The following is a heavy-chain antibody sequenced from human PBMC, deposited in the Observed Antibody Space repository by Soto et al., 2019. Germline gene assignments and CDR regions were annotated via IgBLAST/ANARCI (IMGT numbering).Heavy chain of an antibody. V-gene: IGHV3-11*06. CDR2: ISSSSSYT. CDR3: ARDVVLDIVVVPAALVSMDV. J-gene: IGHJ6*02. CDR1: GFTFSDYY. Sequence: GGPMRLSCAASGFTFSDYYMSWIRQAPGKGLEWVSYISSSSSYTNYADSVKGRFTISRDNAKNSLYLQMNSLRAEDTAVYYCARDVVLDIVVVPAALVSMDVWGQGTTVTVSS. D-gene: IGHD2-2*03.